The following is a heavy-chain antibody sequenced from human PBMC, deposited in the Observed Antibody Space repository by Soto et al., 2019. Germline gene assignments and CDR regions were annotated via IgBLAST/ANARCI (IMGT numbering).Heavy chain of an antibody. CDR3: ARGQWLAFDY. Sequence: QVQLQESGPGLVKPSGTLSLTCAVSGGSISSTNWWSWVRQPPGKGLEWIGEIYHSGSTNSNPSLKRRVTMSVDKSKNQFSLILNSVTAADTAVYFCARGQWLAFDYWGQGTLVTVSS. CDR2: IYHSGST. J-gene: IGHJ4*02. CDR1: GGSISSTNW. D-gene: IGHD6-19*01. V-gene: IGHV4-4*02.